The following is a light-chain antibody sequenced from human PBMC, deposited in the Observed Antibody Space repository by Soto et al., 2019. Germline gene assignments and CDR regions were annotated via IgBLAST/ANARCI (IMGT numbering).Light chain of an antibody. V-gene: IGKV1-5*03. CDR3: QQYNSYPWT. J-gene: IGKJ1*01. CDR1: QSIRSW. CDR2: TAS. Sequence: DIQMTQSPSTLSASVGDRVTITCRASQSIRSWLAWYQQKPGTAPKLLIYTASTLESGVPSRFSGSGSGTEFTLTISSLQPDDFATYYCQQYNSYPWTFGQGTKVEIK.